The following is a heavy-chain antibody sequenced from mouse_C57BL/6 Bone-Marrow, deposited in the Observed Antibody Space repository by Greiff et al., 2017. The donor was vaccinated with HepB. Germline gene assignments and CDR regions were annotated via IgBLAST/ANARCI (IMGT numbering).Heavy chain of an antibody. CDR3: TRSDDGYYRYWFAY. CDR1: GYKFTDYE. CDR2: IDPETGGT. V-gene: IGHV1-15*01. Sequence: VQLQQSGAELVRPGASVTLSCKASGYKFTDYEMHWVKQTPVHGLEWIGAIDPETGGTAYNQKFKGKAILTADKSSSTAYLELRSLTSEDSAVYYCTRSDDGYYRYWFAYWGQGTLVTVSA. D-gene: IGHD2-3*01. J-gene: IGHJ3*01.